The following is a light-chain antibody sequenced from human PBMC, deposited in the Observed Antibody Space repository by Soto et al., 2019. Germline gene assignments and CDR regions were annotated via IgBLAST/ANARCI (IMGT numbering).Light chain of an antibody. Sequence: DIQVTQAPSSLSASVGDRITITCRARQGIKNYLVCFHQQPGKVPKLPIYAASTWQSVVPSRFTGSGSGTDFHLSISSLQPEYVGAYYCLKYCGAQWAFGQGTMVQIK. CDR2: AAS. CDR3: LKYCGAQWA. CDR1: QGIKNY. J-gene: IGKJ1*01. V-gene: IGKV1-27*01.